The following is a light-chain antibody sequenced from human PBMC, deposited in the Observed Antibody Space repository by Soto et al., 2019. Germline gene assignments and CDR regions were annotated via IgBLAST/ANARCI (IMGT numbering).Light chain of an antibody. V-gene: IGKV3-20*01. CDR1: QSVSSSY. CDR3: QQYGSSPRT. Sequence: EIVLTQSPGTLSLSPGERSTLSCMASQSVSSSYLAWYQQKPGQAPRLLIYRTYSRATGIPDRFSGSESETDFTLTISRLEPDDSAVYYCQQYGSSPRTFGPGTQVEIK. J-gene: IGKJ1*01. CDR2: RTY.